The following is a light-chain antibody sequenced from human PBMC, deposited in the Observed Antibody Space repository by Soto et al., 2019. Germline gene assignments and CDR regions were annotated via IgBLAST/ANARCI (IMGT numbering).Light chain of an antibody. CDR3: QQYNSPPLT. Sequence: DINIPRSLSPLFESVEKEVPTTSRPGRSFSTGLAWYRQKQGKAPKLLFYKPSSLESGVPARFSGSGSGTEFTLTISSLQPDDFATYYCQQYNSPPLTFGGGTKVEIK. V-gene: IGKV1-5*03. CDR1: RSFSTG. CDR2: KPS. J-gene: IGKJ4*01.